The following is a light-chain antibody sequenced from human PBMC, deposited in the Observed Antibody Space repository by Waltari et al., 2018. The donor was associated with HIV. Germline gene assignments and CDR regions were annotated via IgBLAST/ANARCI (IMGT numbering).Light chain of an antibody. Sequence: DIVMTQSPESLAVSLGGRATTNCRSSQSLLYTSNTKDYLVWYQQKPGQPPKVLISWASTRESGVPDRFSGSGSGTDFTLTISSLQAEDVAVYYCQQYYSTPVTFGQGTKLEIK. CDR2: WAS. CDR3: QQYYSTPVT. CDR1: QSLLYTSNTKDY. V-gene: IGKV4-1*01. J-gene: IGKJ2*01.